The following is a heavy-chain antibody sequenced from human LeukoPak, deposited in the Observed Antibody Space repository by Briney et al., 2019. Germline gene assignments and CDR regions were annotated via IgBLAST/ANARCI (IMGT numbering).Heavy chain of an antibody. D-gene: IGHD2-21*02. J-gene: IGHJ3*02. CDR3: AKDSGHIVVVTARGAFGI. CDR2: ISGSGGST. Sequence: SGGSLRLSCAASGFTFSSYAMSWVRQAPGKGLGWVSAISGSGGSTYYADSVKGRFTISRDNSKNTLYLQMNSLRAEDTAVYYCAKDSGHIVVVTARGAFGIWGQGTMVTVSS. V-gene: IGHV3-23*01. CDR1: GFTFSSYA.